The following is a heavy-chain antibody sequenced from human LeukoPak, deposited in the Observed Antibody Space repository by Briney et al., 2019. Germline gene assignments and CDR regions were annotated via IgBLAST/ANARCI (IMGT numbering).Heavy chain of an antibody. CDR1: GFTFTTYS. Sequence: PGGSLRLSCAASGFTFTTYSMHWVRQVPGKGLEWVAFVSSDGRTKHYTDSVKGRFTVSRDNSKKTLFLQMDSLRPDDTAVYYCAREYTVGGLFGFWGQGALVIVFS. D-gene: IGHD1-26*01. J-gene: IGHJ4*02. V-gene: IGHV3-30*04. CDR2: VSSDGRTK. CDR3: AREYTVGGLFGF.